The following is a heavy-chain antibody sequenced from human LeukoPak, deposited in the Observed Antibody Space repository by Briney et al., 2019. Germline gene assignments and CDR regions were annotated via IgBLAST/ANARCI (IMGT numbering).Heavy chain of an antibody. V-gene: IGHV1-2*02. D-gene: IGHD3-22*01. CDR1: GYTFIGYY. J-gene: IGHJ3*02. CDR2: INSNSGGT. CDR3: ARDYYDSSGYWYAFDI. Sequence: GASVKVSCKASGYTFIGYYLHWVRQAPGQGLEWMGWINSNSGGTEYAQKFQGRVTMTRDTSTSTANMELSRLRSDDTAVYYCARDYYDSSGYWYAFDIWGQGTMVTVSS.